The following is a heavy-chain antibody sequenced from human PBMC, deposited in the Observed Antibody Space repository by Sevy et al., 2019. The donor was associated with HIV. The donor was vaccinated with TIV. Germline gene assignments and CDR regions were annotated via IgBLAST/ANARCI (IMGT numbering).Heavy chain of an antibody. Sequence: GGSLRLPCAASGFTFVSYAMHWVRQAPGKGLEWVAMISSDGRNINYADSVKGRFTISRDTSKNTLLLQMNSLRAEDTAVYYCAKASYRDYYDSGGYETEWGQGTLVTVSS. CDR2: ISSDGRNI. J-gene: IGHJ4*02. CDR3: AKASYRDYYDSGGYETE. V-gene: IGHV3-30*04. CDR1: GFTFVSYA. D-gene: IGHD3-22*01.